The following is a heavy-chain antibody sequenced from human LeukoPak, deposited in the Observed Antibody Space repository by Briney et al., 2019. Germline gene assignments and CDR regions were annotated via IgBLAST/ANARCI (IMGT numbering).Heavy chain of an antibody. Sequence: GGSLRLSCAASGLTFSSYSMNWVRQAPGKGLEWVSSISSSSSYIYYADSVKGRFTISRDNAKNSLYLQMNSLRAEDTAVYYCARDLGYSYGLDAFDIWGQGTMVTVSS. J-gene: IGHJ3*02. V-gene: IGHV3-21*01. CDR1: GLTFSSYS. CDR3: ARDLGYSYGLDAFDI. CDR2: ISSSSSYI. D-gene: IGHD5-18*01.